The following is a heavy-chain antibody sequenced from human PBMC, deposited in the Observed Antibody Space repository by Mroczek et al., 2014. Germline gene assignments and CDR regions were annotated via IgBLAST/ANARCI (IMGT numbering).Heavy chain of an antibody. CDR3: ARDPARVDTAYYYYGMDV. CDR2: INPNSGGT. J-gene: IGHJ6*02. V-gene: IGHV1-2*02. Sequence: VQLLESGAEVKKPGASVKVSCKASGYTFTGYYMHWVRQAPGQGLEWMGWINPNSGGTNYAQKFQGRVTMTRDTSISTAYMELSRLRSDDTAVYYCARDPARVDTAYYYYGMDVWGQGPRSPSP. CDR1: GYTFTGYY. D-gene: IGHD5-18*01.